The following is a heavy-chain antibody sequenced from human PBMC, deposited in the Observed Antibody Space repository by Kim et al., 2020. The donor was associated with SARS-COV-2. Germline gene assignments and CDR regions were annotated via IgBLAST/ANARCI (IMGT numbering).Heavy chain of an antibody. D-gene: IGHD3-10*01. V-gene: IGHV1-3*01. Sequence: ASVKVSCKASGYTFTSYAMHWVRQAPGQRLEWMVWINAGNGNTKYSQKFQGRVTITRDTSASTVYMELSSLRSEDTDVYYCARATITMVRGGTYYYYGMDVWGQGTTVTVSS. CDR3: ARATITMVRGGTYYYYGMDV. CDR1: GYTFTSYA. J-gene: IGHJ6*02. CDR2: INAGNGNT.